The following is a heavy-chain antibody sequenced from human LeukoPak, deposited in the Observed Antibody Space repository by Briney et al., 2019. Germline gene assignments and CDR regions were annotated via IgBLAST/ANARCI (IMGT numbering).Heavy chain of an antibody. J-gene: IGHJ4*02. Sequence: SETLSLTCAVYGGSFSGYYWSWIRQPPGKGLEWIGEINHSGSTNYNPSLKSRVTISVDTSKNQFSLKLSSVIAADTAVYYCARDVGGNYQYFDNWGQGTLVTVSS. CDR1: GGSFSGYY. D-gene: IGHD4-11*01. CDR2: INHSGST. V-gene: IGHV4-34*01. CDR3: ARDVGGNYQYFDN.